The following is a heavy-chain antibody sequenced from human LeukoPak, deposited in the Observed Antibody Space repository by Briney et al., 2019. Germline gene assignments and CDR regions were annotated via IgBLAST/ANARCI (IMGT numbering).Heavy chain of an antibody. J-gene: IGHJ4*02. D-gene: IGHD5-12*01. V-gene: IGHV4-34*01. CDR2: INHSGST. CDR1: GGSFSGYY. CDR3: ARGGSVVATIFPFDY. Sequence: SETLSLTCAVYGGSFSGYYWSWIRQPPGKGLEWIGEINHSGSTDYNPSLKSRVTISVDTSKNQFSLKLSSVTAADTAVYYCARGGSVVATIFPFDYWGQGTLVTVSS.